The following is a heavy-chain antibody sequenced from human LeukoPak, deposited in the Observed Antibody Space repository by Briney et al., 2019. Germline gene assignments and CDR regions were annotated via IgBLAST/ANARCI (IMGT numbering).Heavy chain of an antibody. V-gene: IGHV4-59*01. CDR2: IYYSGST. J-gene: IGHJ3*02. D-gene: IGHD6-13*01. CDR3: ARDGAGYSMGDAFDI. Sequence: SETLSLTCTVSGGSISSYYWSWIWQPPGKGLEWIGYIYYSGSTNYNPSLKSRVTISVDTSKNQFSLKLSSVTAADTAVYYCARDGAGYSMGDAFDIWGQGTMVTVSS. CDR1: GGSISSYY.